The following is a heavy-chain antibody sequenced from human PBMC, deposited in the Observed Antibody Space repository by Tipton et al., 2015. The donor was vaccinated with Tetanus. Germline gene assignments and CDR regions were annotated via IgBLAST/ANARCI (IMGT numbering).Heavy chain of an antibody. CDR3: ARDPAVLRFLEWLPDWYCAL. V-gene: IGHV4-31*03. CDR2: IYNRGST. Sequence: TLSLPCTVSGGSISSGGYYWTWIRQHPGKGLEWIGNIYNRGSTYYNPSLKSRVTIPVDTSKNQFSLKLSSVTAADTSVYYCARDPAVLRFLEWLPDWYCALWGRGSLVTVSS. D-gene: IGHD3-3*01. CDR1: GGSISSGGYY. J-gene: IGHJ2*01.